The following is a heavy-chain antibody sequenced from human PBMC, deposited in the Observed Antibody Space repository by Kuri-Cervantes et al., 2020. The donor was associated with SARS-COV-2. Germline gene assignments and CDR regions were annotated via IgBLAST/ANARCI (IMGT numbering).Heavy chain of an antibody. V-gene: IGHV1-69*13. CDR2: IIPIFGTA. J-gene: IGHJ4*02. CDR3: AREAGYSTYVSQSYYFDC. Sequence: SVKVSCKASGGTFSSYAISWVRQAPGQGLEWMGRIIPIFGTANYAQKFQGRVTITADESTSTAYMELSSLRSEDTAVYYCAREAGYSTYVSQSYYFDCWGQGTLVTVSS. CDR1: GGTFSSYA. D-gene: IGHD5-18*01.